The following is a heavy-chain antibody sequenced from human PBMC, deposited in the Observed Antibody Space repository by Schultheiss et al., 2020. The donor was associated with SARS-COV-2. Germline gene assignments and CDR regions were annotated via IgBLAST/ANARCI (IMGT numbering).Heavy chain of an antibody. D-gene: IGHD1-26*01. V-gene: IGHV4-34*01. Sequence: SQTLSLTCAVYGGSFSGYYWGWIRQPPGKGLEWIGEINHSGSTNYNPSLKSRVTISVDTSKNQFSLKLSSVTAADTAVYYCARHRERIAGIVGWAYGVDVWGQGTTVTVSS. CDR3: ARHRERIAGIVGWAYGVDV. J-gene: IGHJ6*02. CDR1: GGSFSGYY. CDR2: INHSGST.